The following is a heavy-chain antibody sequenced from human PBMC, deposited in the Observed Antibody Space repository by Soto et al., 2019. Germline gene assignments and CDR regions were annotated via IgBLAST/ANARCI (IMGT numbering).Heavy chain of an antibody. CDR2: ISAYNGNT. D-gene: IGHD6-19*01. CDR3: ARDSYSSGWYEPLYYYYYYMDV. Sequence: ASVKVSCKASGYTFTSYGISWVRQAPGQGLEWMGWISAYNGNTNYAQKLQGRVTMTTDTSTSTAYMELRSLRSDDTAVYYCARDSYSSGWYEPLYYYYYYMDVWAKGTTVPVSS. J-gene: IGHJ6*03. V-gene: IGHV1-18*01. CDR1: GYTFTSYG.